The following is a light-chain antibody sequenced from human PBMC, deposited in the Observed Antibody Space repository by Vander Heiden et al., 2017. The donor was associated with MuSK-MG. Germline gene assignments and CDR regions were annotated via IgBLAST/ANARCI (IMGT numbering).Light chain of an antibody. V-gene: IGLV5-45*03. CDR3: LIWHNSAYV. Sequence: QAVLTQPSSLSASPGASASLTCTLRSDINIDSCRIFWFQQKPGSPPQYLLKYTSDSDKQQGSGVPSRFSGSKDASATAGILLISGLQAEDDAYYYCLIWHNSAYVFGPGTKLTVL. J-gene: IGLJ1*01. CDR1: SDINIDSCR. CDR2: YTSDSDK.